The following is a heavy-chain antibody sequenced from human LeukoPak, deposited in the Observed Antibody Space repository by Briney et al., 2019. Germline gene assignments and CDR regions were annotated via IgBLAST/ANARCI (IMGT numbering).Heavy chain of an antibody. CDR2: ISWDSGSI. V-gene: IGHV3-9*01. J-gene: IGHJ2*01. D-gene: IGHD3-10*01. CDR3: AKNIVTMVRGAWYFDL. CDR1: GFTFSSYG. Sequence: GGSLRLSCAASGFTFSSYGMQWVRHAPGRGREWVLGISWDSGSIGYADCVEGRFTLYRDNAKHSLYLKINSRRPEHRAIFFCAKNIVTMVRGAWYFDLWGRGTLVTVSS.